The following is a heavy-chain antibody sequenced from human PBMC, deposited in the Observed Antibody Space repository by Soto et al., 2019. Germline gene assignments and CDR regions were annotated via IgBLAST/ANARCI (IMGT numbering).Heavy chain of an antibody. Sequence: SETLSLTCPVSGGSISSYYWNWIRQPPGKGLEWIGYIYYSGSTNYNPSLKSRVTISVDTSKNQFSLKLSSVTAADTAVYYCARDPCSSGYFDYWGQGALVTVSS. D-gene: IGHD2-15*01. V-gene: IGHV4-59*01. J-gene: IGHJ4*02. CDR3: ARDPCSSGYFDY. CDR1: GGSISSYY. CDR2: IYYSGST.